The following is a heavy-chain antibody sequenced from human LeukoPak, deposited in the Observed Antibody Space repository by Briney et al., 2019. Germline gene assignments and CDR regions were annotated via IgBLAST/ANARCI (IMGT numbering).Heavy chain of an antibody. J-gene: IGHJ6*02. Sequence: ASVKVSCKASGYTFTGYYMHWVRQAPGQGREWMGWINPNSGGTNYAQKFQGRVTMTRDTSISTAYMELSRLRSDDTAVYYCARVEGYCSSTSCYSPKERAHYYYYYGMDVWGQGTTVTVSS. D-gene: IGHD2-2*02. V-gene: IGHV1-2*02. CDR1: GYTFTGYY. CDR3: ARVEGYCSSTSCYSPKERAHYYYYYGMDV. CDR2: INPNSGGT.